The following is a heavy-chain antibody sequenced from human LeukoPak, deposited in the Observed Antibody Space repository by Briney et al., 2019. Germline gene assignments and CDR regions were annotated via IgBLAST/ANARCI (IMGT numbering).Heavy chain of an antibody. CDR2: IKGKTDGETP. Sequence: GGSLTLSCAASGFPFSHAWMSWDRQAPGKGLEWVGRIKGKTDGETPDYAAPVKGRFTLSRDDSKNTVFLQMSSLKSEDTGSYYCTTSPGTTIRGVLIDVWGTGTAVTVSS. J-gene: IGHJ6*04. CDR1: GFPFSHAW. D-gene: IGHD3-10*01. CDR3: TTSPGTTIRGVLIDV. V-gene: IGHV3-15*01.